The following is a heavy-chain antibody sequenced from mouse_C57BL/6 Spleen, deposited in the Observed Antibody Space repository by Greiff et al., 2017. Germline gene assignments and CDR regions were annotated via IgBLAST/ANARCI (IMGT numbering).Heavy chain of an antibody. CDR3: ARWGTTVVAH. CDR2: IDPSDSYT. V-gene: IGHV1-50*01. CDR1: GYTFTSYW. Sequence: QVQLKQPGAELVKPGASVKLSCKASGYTFTSYWMQWVKQRPGQGLEWIGEIDPSDSYTNYNQKFKGKATLTVDTSSSTAYMQLSSLTSEDSAVYYCARWGTTVVAHGGQGTTLTVSS. J-gene: IGHJ2*01. D-gene: IGHD1-1*01.